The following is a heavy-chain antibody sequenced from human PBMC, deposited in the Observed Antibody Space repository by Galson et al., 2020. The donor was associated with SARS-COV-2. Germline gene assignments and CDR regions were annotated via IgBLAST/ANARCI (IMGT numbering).Heavy chain of an antibody. CDR2: ISYAGSNK. CDR1: GFTFSSYA. Sequence: GESLKISCAASGFTFSSYAMHWVRHAPGKGLEWVAVISYAGSNKYYADSVKGRFTISRDNSKNTLYLQMNSLRAEDTAVYYCARDQHQAAGYYFDYWGQGTLVTVSS. V-gene: IGHV3-30-3*01. J-gene: IGHJ4*02. D-gene: IGHD6-13*01. CDR3: ARDQHQAAGYYFDY.